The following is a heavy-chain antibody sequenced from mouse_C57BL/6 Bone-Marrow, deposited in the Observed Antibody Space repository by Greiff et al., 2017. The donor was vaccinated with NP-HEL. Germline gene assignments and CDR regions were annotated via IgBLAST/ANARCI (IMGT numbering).Heavy chain of an antibody. CDR2: IDPSDSYT. CDR1: GYTFTSYW. V-gene: IGHV1-50*01. Sequence: QVQLKESGAELVKPGASVKLSCKASGYTFTSYWMQWVKQRPGQGLEWIGEIDPSDSYTNYNQKFKGKATLTVDTSSSTAYMQLSSLTSEDSAVYYCARDYRRAWFAYWGQGTLVTVSA. D-gene: IGHD2-12*01. CDR3: ARDYRRAWFAY. J-gene: IGHJ3*01.